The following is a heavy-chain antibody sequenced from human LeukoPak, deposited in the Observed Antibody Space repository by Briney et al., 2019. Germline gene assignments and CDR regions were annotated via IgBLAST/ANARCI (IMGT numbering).Heavy chain of an antibody. CDR3: YSGHDSIYFDY. Sequence: GGSLRLSCTVSGFNFGDYTMTWVRQAPGKGLEWVSFIRSKNFGETQEYAAAVKGRFTISRDDSKNITYLEMNSLKTEDTAVYSCYSGHDSIYFDYWGQGTLVTVSS. CDR2: IRSKNFGETQ. J-gene: IGHJ4*02. V-gene: IGHV3-49*04. D-gene: IGHD5-12*01. CDR1: GFNFGDYT.